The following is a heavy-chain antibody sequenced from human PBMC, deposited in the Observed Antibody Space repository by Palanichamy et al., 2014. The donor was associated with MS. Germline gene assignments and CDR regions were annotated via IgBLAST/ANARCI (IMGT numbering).Heavy chain of an antibody. D-gene: IGHD1-14*01. CDR1: GFTFSSYG. CDR3: ARTHHPIGPLWFDP. CDR2: IWYDGSNK. V-gene: IGHV3-33*01. Sequence: QVQLVESGGGVVQPGRSLRLSCAASGFTFSSYGMHWVRQAPGKGLEWVAVIWYDGSNKYYADSVKGRFTISRDNSKNTLYLQMNSLRAEDTAVYYCARTHHPIGPLWFDPWDQGTLVTVSS. J-gene: IGHJ5*02.